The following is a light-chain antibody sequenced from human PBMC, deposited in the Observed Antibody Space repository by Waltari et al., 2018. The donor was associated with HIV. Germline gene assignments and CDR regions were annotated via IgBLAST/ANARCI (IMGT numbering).Light chain of an antibody. V-gene: IGLV1-47*01. J-gene: IGLJ3*02. CDR3: AAWDDSLSGLV. CDR2: RNN. CDR1: SSNIGRNY. Sequence: QSVLTQPPSASGTPGQRVPIPCSGSSSNIGRNYGYWYQQLPGTAPKLLIYRNNQRPSGVPDRFSGSKSGTSASLAISGLRSEDEADYYCAAWDDSLSGLVFGGGTKVTVL.